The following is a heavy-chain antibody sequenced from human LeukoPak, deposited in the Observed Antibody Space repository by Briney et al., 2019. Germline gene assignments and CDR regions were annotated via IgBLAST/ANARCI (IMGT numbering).Heavy chain of an antibody. D-gene: IGHD6-13*01. V-gene: IGHV1-69*05. CDR2: SIPIFGTA. Sequence: SVKVSCKASGGTFSSYAISWVRQAPGQGLEWMGGSIPIFGTANYAQKFQGRVTITTDESTSTAYMELSSLRSEDTAVYYCARSSSSSWYPTKYNWFDPWGQGTLVTVSS. J-gene: IGHJ5*02. CDR1: GGTFSSYA. CDR3: ARSSSSSWYPTKYNWFDP.